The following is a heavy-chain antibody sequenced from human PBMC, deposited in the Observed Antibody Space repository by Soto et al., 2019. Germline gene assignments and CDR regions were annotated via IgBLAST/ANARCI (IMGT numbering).Heavy chain of an antibody. J-gene: IGHJ4*02. Sequence: SETLSLTCTVSGGSISSSSYYWGWIRQPPGKGLEWIGSIYYSGSTYYNPSLKSRVTISVDTSKNQFSLKLSSVTAADTAVYYCARQTDYYGSGSYYPGVYSFDYWGPGTMVTV. V-gene: IGHV4-39*01. CDR1: GGSISSSSYY. D-gene: IGHD3-10*01. CDR2: IYYSGST. CDR3: ARQTDYYGSGSYYPGVYSFDY.